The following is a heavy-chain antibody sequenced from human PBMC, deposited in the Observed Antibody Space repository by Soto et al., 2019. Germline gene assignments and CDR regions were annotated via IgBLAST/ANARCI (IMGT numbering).Heavy chain of an antibody. Sequence: QVQLVQSGAEVKKPGASVKVSCKASGYTFTSYGISWVRQAPGQGLEWMGWISAYNGNTNYAQKLQGRVTRTTDTSTSTAYMQLRSLRSDDTAVYYRPRDQEIGWELLRLDYWGQGPLLTAAS. CDR2: ISAYNGNT. J-gene: IGHJ4*02. V-gene: IGHV1-18*04. D-gene: IGHD1-26*01. CDR1: GYTFTSYG. CDR3: PRDQEIGWELLRLDY.